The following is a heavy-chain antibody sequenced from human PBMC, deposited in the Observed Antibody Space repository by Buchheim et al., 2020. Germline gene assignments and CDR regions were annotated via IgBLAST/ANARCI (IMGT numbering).Heavy chain of an antibody. CDR1: GYTFTKSW. CDR2: IYPSDSDA. V-gene: IGHV5-51*01. J-gene: IGHJ5*02. Sequence: EVQLVQSGAEVKKPGESLKISCQASGYTFTKSWIGWVRQVPGKGLEWMGVIYPSDSDARYSPSLQGQVTISVDRSINPAYPQWNSLRASDTATYFCTRQPMVRGVGRFDHWGQGT. D-gene: IGHD3-10*01. CDR3: TRQPMVRGVGRFDH.